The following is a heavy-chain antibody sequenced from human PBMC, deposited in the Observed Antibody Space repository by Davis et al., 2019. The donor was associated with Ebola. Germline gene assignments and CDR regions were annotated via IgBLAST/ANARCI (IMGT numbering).Heavy chain of an antibody. J-gene: IGHJ6*02. CDR3: AKASVGATAKALVYYYGMDV. Sequence: AISGSGGSTYYADSVKGRFTISRDNSKNTLYLQMNSLRAEDTAVYYCAKASVGATAKALVYYYGMDVWGQGTTVTVSS. V-gene: IGHV3-23*01. CDR2: ISGSGGST. D-gene: IGHD5-24*01.